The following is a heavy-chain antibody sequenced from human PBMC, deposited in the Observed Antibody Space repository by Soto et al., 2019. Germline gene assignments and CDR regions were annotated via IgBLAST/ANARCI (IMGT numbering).Heavy chain of an antibody. Sequence: QVQLQESGPGLVKPSQTLSLTCTVSGDSVSSAYYWSWIRQYPGKGLEWIGYIYYSGNTYYNPSLTSRVILSLDTSKTQFSLMLSSVTAAPTAVYSCARDHSGRYFNGGSSYSHYPYGVDVWGQGTTVTVSS. D-gene: IGHD2-15*01. CDR2: IYYSGNT. V-gene: IGHV4-31*03. CDR1: GDSVSSAYY. CDR3: ARDHSGRYFNGGSSYSHYPYGVDV. J-gene: IGHJ6*02.